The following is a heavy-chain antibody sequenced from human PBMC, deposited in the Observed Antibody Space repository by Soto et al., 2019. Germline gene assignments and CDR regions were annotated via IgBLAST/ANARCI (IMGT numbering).Heavy chain of an antibody. CDR2: IKQDGSEK. J-gene: IGHJ6*02. Sequence: GGSLRLSCGASGFTFSSYWMSWVRQAPGKGLEWVANIKQDGSEKYYVDSVKGRFTISRDNAKNSLYLQMNSLRAEDTAVYYCARAGTGGSNYYYYYGMDVWGQGTTVTVSS. V-gene: IGHV3-7*05. D-gene: IGHD1-1*01. CDR1: GFTFSSYW. CDR3: ARAGTGGSNYYYYYGMDV.